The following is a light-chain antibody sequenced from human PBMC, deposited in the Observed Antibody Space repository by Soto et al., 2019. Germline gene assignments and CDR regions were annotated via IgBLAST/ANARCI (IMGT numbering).Light chain of an antibody. CDR1: QSISSY. CDR2: AAS. Sequence: DIQMTQSPSSLSASVGDRVTITCRASQSISSYLNWYQQKPGKAPRLLIYAASSLQSGVPSRLSGSGSGTDFTLTISSLQHEDFATYYCQQSYSTPQTFGQGTK. CDR3: QQSYSTPQT. J-gene: IGKJ1*01. V-gene: IGKV1-39*01.